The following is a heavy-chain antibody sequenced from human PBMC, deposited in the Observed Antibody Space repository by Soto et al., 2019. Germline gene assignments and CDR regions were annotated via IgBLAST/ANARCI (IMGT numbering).Heavy chain of an antibody. CDR2: IIPIFGTA. D-gene: IGHD5-18*01. CDR3: ARYPLGGYSYGSTAYYYGMDV. CDR1: GGTFSSYA. J-gene: IGHJ6*02. V-gene: IGHV1-69*13. Sequence: SVKVSCKASGGTFSSYAISWVRQAPGQGLEWIGGIIPIFGTANYAQKFQGRVTITADESTSTAYMELSSLRSEDTAVYYCARYPLGGYSYGSTAYYYGMDVWGQGTTVTVSS.